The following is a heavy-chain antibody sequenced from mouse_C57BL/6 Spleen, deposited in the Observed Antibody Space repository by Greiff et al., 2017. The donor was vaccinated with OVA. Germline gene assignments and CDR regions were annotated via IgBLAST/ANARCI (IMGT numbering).Heavy chain of an antibody. CDR3: AKRRREGYFDY. CDR1: GFSLTSYG. J-gene: IGHJ2*01. Sequence: QVQLKESGPGLVAPSQRLSITCTVSGFSLTSYGVSWVRQPPGKGLEWLGVLWGEGSTHYHSALISRLSISKDNSKSQVFIKLNRLQTDDTATYDCAKRRREGYFDYWGQGTTLTVSS. V-gene: IGHV2-3*01. CDR2: LWGEGST.